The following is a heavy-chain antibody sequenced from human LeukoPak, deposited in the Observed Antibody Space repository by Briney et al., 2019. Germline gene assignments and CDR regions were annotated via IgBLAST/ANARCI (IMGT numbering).Heavy chain of an antibody. V-gene: IGHV4-39*01. D-gene: IGHD3-16*01. Sequence: SETLSLTCTVSGGSISSSSYYWGWIRQPPGKGLEWIGSIYYSGSTYYNPSLKSRVTISVDTSKNQFSLKLSSVTAADTAVYYCATWGSIFPPDYFDYWGQGTLVTVSS. CDR2: IYYSGST. CDR3: ATWGSIFPPDYFDY. J-gene: IGHJ4*02. CDR1: GGSISSSSYY.